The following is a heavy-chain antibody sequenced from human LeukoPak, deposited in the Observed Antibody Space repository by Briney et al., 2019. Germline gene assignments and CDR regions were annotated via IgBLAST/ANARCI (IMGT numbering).Heavy chain of an antibody. D-gene: IGHD6-19*01. CDR2: IYYSGST. Sequence: SETLSLTCTVSGDSISSSNYYWGWIRQPPGKGLEWIGNIYYSGSTNYNPSLKSRVTISVDTSKNQFSLKLSSVTAADTAVYYCARVGWYRYYYYYMDVWGKGTTVTVSS. J-gene: IGHJ6*03. V-gene: IGHV4-39*07. CDR1: GDSISSSNYY. CDR3: ARVGWYRYYYYYMDV.